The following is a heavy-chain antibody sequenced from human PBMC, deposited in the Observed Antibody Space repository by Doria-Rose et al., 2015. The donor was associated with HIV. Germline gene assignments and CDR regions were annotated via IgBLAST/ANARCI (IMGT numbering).Heavy chain of an antibody. D-gene: IGHD6-13*01. Sequence: VTLKESGPVLVKPTETLTLTCTVSGVSLSSPGMGVSWIRQPPGKALEWLANIFSDDERSYKPSLKSRLTISRGTSKSQLVLTMTDMDPVDTATYYCARIKSSRWYHKYYFDFWGQGTLVIVSA. V-gene: IGHV2-26*01. J-gene: IGHJ4*02. CDR1: GVSLSSPGMG. CDR3: ARIKSSRWYHKYYFDF. CDR2: IFSDDER.